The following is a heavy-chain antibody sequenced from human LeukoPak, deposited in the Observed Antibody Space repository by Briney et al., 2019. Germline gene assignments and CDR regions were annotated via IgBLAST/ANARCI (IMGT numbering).Heavy chain of an antibody. D-gene: IGHD3-10*01. CDR3: ARARLHHTYGSGTNFDY. J-gene: IGHJ4*02. V-gene: IGHV6-1*01. Sequence: PSQTLSLTCAISGDTVSSNTAAWNWIRQSTSRGFEWLGRTYYRSTWYNDYAVSVRSRISIIPDTSKNHFSLQLNSVTPEDTAVYYCARARLHHTYGSGTNFDYWGQGTLVTVSS. CDR2: TYYRSTWYN. CDR1: GDTVSSNTAA.